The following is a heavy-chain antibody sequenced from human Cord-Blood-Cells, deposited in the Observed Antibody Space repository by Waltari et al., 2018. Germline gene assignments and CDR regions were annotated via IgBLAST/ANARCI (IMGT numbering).Heavy chain of an antibody. CDR1: GFTFSSYG. D-gene: IGHD1-20*01. Sequence: QVQLVESGGGVVQPGRSLRLSCAASGFTFSSYGMHWVRQAPGKGLEWVAVIWYDGSNKYDADSVKGRFTISRDNSKNTLYLQMNSLRAEDTAVYYCARDLGGITGTWNYFDYWGQGTLVTVSS. J-gene: IGHJ4*02. V-gene: IGHV3-33*01. CDR3: ARDLGGITGTWNYFDY. CDR2: IWYDGSNK.